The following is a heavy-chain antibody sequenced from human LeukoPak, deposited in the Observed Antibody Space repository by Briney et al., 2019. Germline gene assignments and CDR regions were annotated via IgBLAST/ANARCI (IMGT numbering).Heavy chain of an antibody. D-gene: IGHD4-23*01. CDR2: IIPIFGTA. Sequence: ASVKVSCKASGGTFSSYAISWVRQAPGQGLEWMGGIIPIFGTANYAQKFRGRVTITADESTSTAYMELSSLRSEDTAVYYCARARDRWSRYAFDIWGQGTMVTVSS. J-gene: IGHJ3*02. CDR1: GGTFSSYA. V-gene: IGHV1-69*13. CDR3: ARARDRWSRYAFDI.